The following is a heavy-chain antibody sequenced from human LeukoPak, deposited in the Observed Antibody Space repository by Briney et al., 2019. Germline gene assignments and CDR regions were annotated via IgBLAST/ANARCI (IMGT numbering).Heavy chain of an antibody. J-gene: IGHJ4*02. D-gene: IGHD2-2*03. CDR1: GASITSRF. CDR3: ARIRTSGYCSSTSCHYYFDY. V-gene: IGHV4-59*04. CDR2: VSSTTSP. Sequence: SETLSLTCTVSGASITSRFWTWVRQPPGKGLEWIRYVSSTTSPTYNPSLESRVTMSLDTSKSQFSLKLSSVTAADTAVYYCARIRTSGYCSSTSCHYYFDYWGQGTLVTVSS.